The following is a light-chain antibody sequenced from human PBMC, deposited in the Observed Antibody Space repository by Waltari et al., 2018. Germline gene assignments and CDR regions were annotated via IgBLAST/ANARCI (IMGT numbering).Light chain of an antibody. CDR1: QSISSW. CDR2: KAS. J-gene: IGKJ1*01. CDR3: QQYKT. Sequence: DIQMTQSPSTLSASVGDRVTITCRASQSISSWLAWYQLKPGKAPKLLIYKASNLESGVPSRFSGSGSGTEFTLTISSLQPDDFATYYCQQYKTFGQGTKVEIK. V-gene: IGKV1-5*03.